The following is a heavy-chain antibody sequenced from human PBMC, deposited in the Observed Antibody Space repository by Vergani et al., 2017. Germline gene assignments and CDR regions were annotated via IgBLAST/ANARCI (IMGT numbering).Heavy chain of an antibody. CDR1: GYTFTSYY. CDR3: ARDGDGDDYGMDV. D-gene: IGHD4-17*01. J-gene: IGHJ6*02. CDR2: INPSGGST. V-gene: IGHV1-46*01. Sequence: QVKLVQSGAEVKKPGASVKASCKASGYTFTSYYMHWVRKAPGQGLEWMGIINPSGGSTSYAQKFQGRATMTRDTSTSTVYMELSSLRSEDTAVYYCARDGDGDDYGMDVWGQGTTVTVSS.